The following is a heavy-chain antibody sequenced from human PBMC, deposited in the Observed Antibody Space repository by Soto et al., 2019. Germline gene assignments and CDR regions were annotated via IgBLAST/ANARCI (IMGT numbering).Heavy chain of an antibody. Sequence: QVQLVESGGGVVQPGRSLRLSCAASGFTFSSYGMHWVRQAPGKGLEWVAVIWYDGSNKYYADSVKGRFTISRDNSKNTLYLQRNSLRAEDTAVYYCARWTDYYDSSGLDYWGQGTLVTVSS. D-gene: IGHD3-22*01. CDR1: GFTFSSYG. CDR3: ARWTDYYDSSGLDY. CDR2: IWYDGSNK. J-gene: IGHJ4*02. V-gene: IGHV3-33*01.